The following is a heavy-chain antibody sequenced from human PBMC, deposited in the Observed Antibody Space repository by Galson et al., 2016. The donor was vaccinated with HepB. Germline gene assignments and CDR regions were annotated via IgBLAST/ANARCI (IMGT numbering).Heavy chain of an antibody. D-gene: IGHD2-8*01. CDR2: IIPIFATA. CDR1: GGTFSSYG. Sequence: SVKVSCKASGGTFSSYGISWVRQAPGQGLEWMGGIIPIFATAKYAQKFQGRVTITADESTSTAYMELSSLISEDTAVYYCASSYCPNGVCYWSSVDYYGMDVWGQGTTVTVSS. CDR3: ASSYCPNGVCYWSSVDYYGMDV. J-gene: IGHJ6*02. V-gene: IGHV1-69*13.